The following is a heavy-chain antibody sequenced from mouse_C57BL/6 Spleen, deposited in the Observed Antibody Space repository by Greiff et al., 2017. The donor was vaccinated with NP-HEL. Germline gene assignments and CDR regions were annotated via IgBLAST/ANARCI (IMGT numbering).Heavy chain of an antibody. V-gene: IGHV1-55*01. CDR3: ARGSGFYYYAMDY. J-gene: IGHJ4*01. CDR2: IYPGSGST. Sequence: LQLQQSGAELVKPGASVKMSCKASGYTFTSYWITWVKQRPGQGLEWIGDIYPGSGSTNYNEKFKSKATLTVDTSSSTAYMQLSSLTSEDSAVYYCARGSGFYYYAMDYWGQGTSVTVSS. CDR1: GYTFTSYW.